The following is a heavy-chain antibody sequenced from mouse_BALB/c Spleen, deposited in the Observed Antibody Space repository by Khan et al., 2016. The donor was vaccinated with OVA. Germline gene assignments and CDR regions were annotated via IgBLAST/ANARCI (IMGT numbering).Heavy chain of an antibody. Sequence: VQLQQSGPELVRPGESVKISCKGSGYTFTDYAMHWVKQSHAKSLEWIGVISIYYDNINYNQQFKGKATMTVDKSSSTAYMELARLTSEDSAIDYCARGGQWLRRGGGNSDYWGQGTTLTVSS. CDR3: ARGGQWLRRGGGNSDY. D-gene: IGHD2-2*01. J-gene: IGHJ2*01. CDR1: GYTFTDYA. CDR2: ISIYYDNI. V-gene: IGHV1S137*01.